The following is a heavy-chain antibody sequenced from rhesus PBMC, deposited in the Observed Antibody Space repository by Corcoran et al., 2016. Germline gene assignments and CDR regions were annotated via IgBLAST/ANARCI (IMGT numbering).Heavy chain of an antibody. CDR2: IYWDYGK. V-gene: IGHV2-152*01. CDR3: ARGSGSGWAGFDY. CDR1: GFSLPTRRVG. J-gene: IGHJ4*01. D-gene: IGHD6-31*01. Sequence: QVTLQESGPALVKPTQTLPLTCTFSGFSLPTRRVGVGWIRQPTGKALEWLSLIYWDYGKRYSTSLKSRLTISKDTSKNQVVLPMTNMDPMDTATYYCARGSGSGWAGFDYWGQGVLVTVSS.